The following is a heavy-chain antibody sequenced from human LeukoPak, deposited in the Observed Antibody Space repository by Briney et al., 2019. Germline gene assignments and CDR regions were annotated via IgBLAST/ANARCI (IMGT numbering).Heavy chain of an antibody. Sequence: SETLSLTCTVSGGSISSYYWSWIRQPPGKGLEWIGSIYHSGSTYYNPSLKSRVTISVDTSKNQFSLKLSSVTAADTAVYYCARLTSITIFGVVSYWGQGTLVTVSS. CDR2: IYHSGST. CDR1: GGSISSYY. CDR3: ARLTSITIFGVVSY. D-gene: IGHD3-3*01. J-gene: IGHJ4*02. V-gene: IGHV4-59*08.